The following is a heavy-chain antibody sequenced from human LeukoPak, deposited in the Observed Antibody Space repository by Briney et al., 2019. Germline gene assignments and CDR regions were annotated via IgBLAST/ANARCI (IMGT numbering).Heavy chain of an antibody. J-gene: IGHJ4*02. CDR2: ISYSSTFL. V-gene: IGHV3-21*06. D-gene: IGHD1-1*01. CDR3: ARGGDGHNSYLDF. Sequence: GGSLRLSCDGSGFTFSTFSLNWVRQAPGKGLEWVASISYSSTFLDYADSVKGRFTISRDNTQNSVYLEMNSLRDEDTAAYFCARGGDGHNSYLDFWGQGTLVTVSS. CDR1: GFTFSTFS.